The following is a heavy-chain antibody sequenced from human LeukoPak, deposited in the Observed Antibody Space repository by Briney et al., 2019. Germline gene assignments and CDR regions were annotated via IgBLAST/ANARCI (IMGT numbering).Heavy chain of an antibody. CDR3: GIFMDVVPGSMS. J-gene: IGHJ4*02. V-gene: IGHV4-34*01. Sequence: PSETLSLTCGVYDGSLINYYCHWIRQAPGKGLEWIGEISHGGITKHNPSLKSRVTMSQDTSKRQFSLKMNSMTAADTGVYYCGIFMDVVPGSMSWGLGTLVTVSS. CDR2: ISHGGIT. D-gene: IGHD2-2*01. CDR1: DGSLINYY.